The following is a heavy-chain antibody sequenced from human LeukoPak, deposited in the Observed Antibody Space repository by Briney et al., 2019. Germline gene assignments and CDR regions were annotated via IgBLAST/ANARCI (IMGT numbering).Heavy chain of an antibody. V-gene: IGHV3-15*01. Sequence: GGSLRLSCAASGFTLTNAWLSWVRQAPGKVLEWVGRNKSKTDCLTTKHAAPVEGRLTILRLGSKNTLYLQTNSLKTEHTAVYYCTTDSYDILTYWGQGTLVTVSS. D-gene: IGHD3-9*01. CDR1: GFTLTNAW. CDR3: TTDSYDILTY. CDR2: NKSKTDCLTT. J-gene: IGHJ4*02.